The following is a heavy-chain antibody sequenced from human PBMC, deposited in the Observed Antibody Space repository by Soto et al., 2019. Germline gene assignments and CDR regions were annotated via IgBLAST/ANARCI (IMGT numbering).Heavy chain of an antibody. Sequence: GASVKVSCKASGYTFTSYAMHWVRQAPGQRLEWMGWINAGNGNTKYSQKFQGRVTITRDTSASTAYMELSSLRSEDTAVYYCARDLEVLEWLFYYWGQGTLVTVSS. D-gene: IGHD3-3*01. CDR1: GYTFTSYA. J-gene: IGHJ4*02. V-gene: IGHV1-3*01. CDR2: INAGNGNT. CDR3: ARDLEVLEWLFYY.